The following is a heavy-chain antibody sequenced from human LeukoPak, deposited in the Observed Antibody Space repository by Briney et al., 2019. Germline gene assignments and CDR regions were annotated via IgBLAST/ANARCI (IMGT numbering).Heavy chain of an antibody. D-gene: IGHD3-16*02. J-gene: IGHJ4*02. CDR3: ARVNNDYVWGSYRLYYSDY. CDR1: GFTFSSYS. Sequence: PGGSLRLSCAASGFTFSSYSMNWVRQAPGKGLEWVSYISSSSSTIYSADSVKGRFTISRDNAKNSLYLQMNSLRDEDTAVYYCARVNNDYVWGSYRLYYSDYWGQGTLVTVSS. CDR2: ISSSSSTI. V-gene: IGHV3-48*02.